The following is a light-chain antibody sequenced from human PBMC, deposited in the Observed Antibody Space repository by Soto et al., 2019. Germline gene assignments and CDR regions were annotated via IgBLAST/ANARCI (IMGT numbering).Light chain of an antibody. Sequence: QSALTQPASVSGSPGQSITISCTGTSSDVGGYNYVSWYQQHPGKAPKLMIYDVSNRPSGVSNRFSGSKSGNTASLTISGLQAEYDADYYCSSYTTSSTYVFLTVTNVPV. CDR1: SSDVGGYNY. CDR3: SSYTTSSTYV. CDR2: DVS. J-gene: IGLJ1*01. V-gene: IGLV2-14*01.